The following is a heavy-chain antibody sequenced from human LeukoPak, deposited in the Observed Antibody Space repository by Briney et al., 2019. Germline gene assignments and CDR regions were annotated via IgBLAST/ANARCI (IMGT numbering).Heavy chain of an antibody. Sequence: KASETLSLTCTVSGGSISSSSYYWGWIRQPPGKGLEWIGSIYYSGSTYYNPSLKSRVTISVDTSKNQFSLKLSSVTAADTAVYYCARDRLRIAAYFDYWGQGTLVTVSS. CDR1: GGSISSSSYY. J-gene: IGHJ4*02. V-gene: IGHV4-39*07. CDR3: ARDRLRIAAYFDY. CDR2: IYYSGST. D-gene: IGHD6-13*01.